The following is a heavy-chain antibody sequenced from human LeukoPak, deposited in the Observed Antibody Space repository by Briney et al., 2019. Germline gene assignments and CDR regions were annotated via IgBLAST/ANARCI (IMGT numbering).Heavy chain of an antibody. CDR2: INSDGSST. Sequence: PGGSLRLSCAASGFTFSSYWMHWVRQAPGKGLVWVSRINSDGSSTSYADSVKGRFTISRDNAKNTLYLQMNSLRAEDTAVYYCARVRLYDFWSGIKHVGAFDIWGQGTMVTVSS. V-gene: IGHV3-74*01. D-gene: IGHD3-3*01. CDR1: GFTFSSYW. J-gene: IGHJ3*02. CDR3: ARVRLYDFWSGIKHVGAFDI.